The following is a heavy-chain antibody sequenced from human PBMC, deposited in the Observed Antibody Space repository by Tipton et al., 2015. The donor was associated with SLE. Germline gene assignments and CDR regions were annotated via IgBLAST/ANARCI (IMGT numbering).Heavy chain of an antibody. CDR2: ISGSGGST. V-gene: IGHV3-23*01. J-gene: IGHJ4*02. CDR3: AKVRWELPDGY. CDR1: GFTFSSYA. D-gene: IGHD1-26*01. Sequence: SLRLSCAASGFTFSSYAMSWVRQAPGKGLEWVSAISGSGGSTYYAASVKGRFTISRHNSKKTLYLQMNSLRAEGAAVYFCAKVRWELPDGYWGQGTLVPVSS.